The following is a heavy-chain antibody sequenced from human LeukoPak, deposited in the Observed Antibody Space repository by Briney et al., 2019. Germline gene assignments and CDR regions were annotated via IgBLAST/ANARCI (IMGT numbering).Heavy chain of an antibody. D-gene: IGHD3-9*01. Sequence: ASVKVSCKASGGTFSSYAISWVRQAPGQGLEWMGGIIPIFGTANYAQKFQGRVTITADESTSTAYMELSSLRSEDTAVYYCARAGVNYDILTGPSYDYWGQGTLVTVSS. V-gene: IGHV1-69*13. CDR2: IIPIFGTA. CDR3: ARAGVNYDILTGPSYDY. J-gene: IGHJ4*02. CDR1: GGTFSSYA.